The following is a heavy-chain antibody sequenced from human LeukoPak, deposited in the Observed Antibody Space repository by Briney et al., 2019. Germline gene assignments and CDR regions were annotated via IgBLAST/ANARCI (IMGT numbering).Heavy chain of an antibody. D-gene: IGHD1-26*01. J-gene: IGHJ4*02. Sequence: SETLSLTCSVSGYSISGGYYWGWIRQPPGKGLEWIGSIDHTGSTYYNPSLKSRVTISVDTSKNQFSLKMGSVTAADTAVYYCAAGWELRGAAIFDYWGQGTLVTVSS. CDR2: IDHTGST. CDR1: GYSISGGYY. V-gene: IGHV4-38-2*02. CDR3: AAGWELRGAAIFDY.